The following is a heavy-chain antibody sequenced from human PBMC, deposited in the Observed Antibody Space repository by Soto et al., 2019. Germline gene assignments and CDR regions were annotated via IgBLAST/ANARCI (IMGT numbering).Heavy chain of an antibody. Sequence: GGSLRLSCAASGFTFSSYGMHWVRQAPGKGLEWVAVIWYDGSNKYYADSVKGRFTISRDNSKNTLYLQMNSLRAEDTAVYYCARDLDTPVRSLWFGEFYYGMDVWGQGTTVTVSS. J-gene: IGHJ6*02. V-gene: IGHV3-33*01. CDR1: GFTFSSYG. CDR3: ARDLDTPVRSLWFGEFYYGMDV. D-gene: IGHD3-10*01. CDR2: IWYDGSNK.